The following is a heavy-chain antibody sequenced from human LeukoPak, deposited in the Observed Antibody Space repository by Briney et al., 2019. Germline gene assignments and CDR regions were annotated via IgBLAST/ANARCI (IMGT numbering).Heavy chain of an antibody. CDR2: IYYSGST. D-gene: IGHD3-3*01. CDR3: ARSVRTIFGVVTTPGFDY. J-gene: IGHJ4*02. V-gene: IGHV4-59*01. Sequence: SETLSLTCTVSGGSISSYYWSWIRQPPGKGLEWIGYIYYSGSTNYNPSLKSRVTISVDTSKNQFSLKLSSVTAADTAVYYCARSVRTIFGVVTTPGFDYWAREPWSPSPQ. CDR1: GGSISSYY.